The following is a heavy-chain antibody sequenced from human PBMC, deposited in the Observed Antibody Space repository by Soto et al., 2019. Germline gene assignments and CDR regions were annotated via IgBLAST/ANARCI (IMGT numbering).Heavy chain of an antibody. J-gene: IGHJ6*02. Sequence: EVQLLESGGGLVQPGGSLRLSCAASGFTFSSYAMTWVRQAPGKGLEWVSAISGSGGSTYYADSVKGRFTISRDNSKNTLYLQMGSLRAEDTAVYYCASPPPTVESTIYYYYGMDVCGQGTTVTVSS. CDR3: ASPPPTVESTIYYYYGMDV. CDR2: ISGSGGST. D-gene: IGHD1-26*01. V-gene: IGHV3-23*01. CDR1: GFTFSSYA.